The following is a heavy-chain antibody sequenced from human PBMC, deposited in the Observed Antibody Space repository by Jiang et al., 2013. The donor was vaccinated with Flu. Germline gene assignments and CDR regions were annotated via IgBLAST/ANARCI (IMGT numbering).Heavy chain of an antibody. V-gene: IGHV1-69*01. D-gene: IGHD5-24*01. Sequence: GIIPIFGTANYAQKFQGRVTITADESTSTVYMELSSLRSEDTAVYYCARAKMATWYFDLWGRGTLVTVSS. CDR2: IIPIFGTA. CDR3: ARAKMATWYFDL. J-gene: IGHJ2*01.